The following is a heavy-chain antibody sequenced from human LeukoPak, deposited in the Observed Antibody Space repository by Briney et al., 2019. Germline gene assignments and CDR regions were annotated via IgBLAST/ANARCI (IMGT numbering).Heavy chain of an antibody. Sequence: PSETLSLTCAVYGGSFSGYYWSWIRQPPGKGLEWIGEINHSGSTDYNPSLKSRVTISVDTSKNQFSLKLSSVTAADTAVYYCARGGGLDGYNYNYWGQGTLVTVSS. CDR3: ARGGGLDGYNYNY. V-gene: IGHV4-34*01. CDR2: INHSGST. CDR1: GGSFSGYY. D-gene: IGHD5-12*01. J-gene: IGHJ4*02.